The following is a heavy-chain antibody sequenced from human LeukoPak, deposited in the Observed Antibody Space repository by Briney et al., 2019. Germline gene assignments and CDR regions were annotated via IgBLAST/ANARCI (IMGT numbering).Heavy chain of an antibody. CDR1: GGSISSSSYY. V-gene: IGHV4-39*07. Sequence: SETLSLTCTVSGGSISSSSYYWGWIRQPPGKGLEWIGSIYYSGSTYYNPSLKSRVTISVDTSKNQFSLKLSSVTAADTAVYYCARDVNYYGSGSSAPFDYWGQGTLVTVSS. D-gene: IGHD3-10*01. J-gene: IGHJ4*02. CDR2: IYYSGST. CDR3: ARDVNYYGSGSSAPFDY.